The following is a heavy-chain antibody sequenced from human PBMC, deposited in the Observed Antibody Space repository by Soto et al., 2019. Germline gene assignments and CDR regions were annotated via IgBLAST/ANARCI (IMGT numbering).Heavy chain of an antibody. V-gene: IGHV4-61*08. CDR3: ARRYGLSAFDI. Sequence: SENLSLTCAGSGGSLSRGGYSWSWLRQPPGKGLEWIGYMYNTGSTVYNPSFKSRVTISVDTSKNQFSLKLSSVTAADTAVYFCARRYGLSAFDIWGQGTMVTVSS. CDR1: GGSLSRGGYS. J-gene: IGHJ3*02. D-gene: IGHD3-10*01. CDR2: MYNTGST.